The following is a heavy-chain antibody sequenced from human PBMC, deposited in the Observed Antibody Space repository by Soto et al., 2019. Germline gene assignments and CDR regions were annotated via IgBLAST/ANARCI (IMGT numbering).Heavy chain of an antibody. CDR2: INPSARSA. V-gene: IGHV1-46*04. D-gene: IGHD1-1*01. J-gene: IGHJ4*02. CDR1: GYTFTNYY. Sequence: VKVSCKASGYTFTNYYLHWVRQAPGQGLEWVGMINPSARSASYAQKLRGRLTMDRDTSTTTVYMELSRLTFEDTAVYFCARDNSAANGVLDHWGQGTLVTVSS. CDR3: ARDNSAANGVLDH.